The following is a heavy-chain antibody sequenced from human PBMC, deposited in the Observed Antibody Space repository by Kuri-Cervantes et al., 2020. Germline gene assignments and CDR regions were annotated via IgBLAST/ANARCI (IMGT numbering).Heavy chain of an antibody. Sequence: SCTVSGYSISSGYYWGWIRQPPGKGLEWIGSIYHSGSTYYNPSLKSRVTISVDTSKNQFSLKLSSVTASDTAVYYCAREVGSGGSCYSDYWGQGTLVTVSS. CDR3: AREVGSGGSCYSDY. V-gene: IGHV4-38-2*02. D-gene: IGHD2-15*01. J-gene: IGHJ4*02. CDR2: IYHSGST. CDR1: GYSISSGYY.